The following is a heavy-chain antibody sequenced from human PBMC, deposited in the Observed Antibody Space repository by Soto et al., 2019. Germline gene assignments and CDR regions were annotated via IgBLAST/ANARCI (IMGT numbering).Heavy chain of an antibody. CDR3: ATDRGYSYGYSY. CDR1: GYTLTELS. J-gene: IGHJ4*02. CDR2: FDPEDGET. V-gene: IGHV1-24*01. Sequence: ASVKVSCKFSGYTLTELSMHWVRQAPGKGLEWMGGFDPEDGETIYAQKFQGRVTMTEDTSTDTAYMELSSLRSEDTAVYYCATDRGYSYGYSYWGQGTLVTVSS. D-gene: IGHD5-18*01.